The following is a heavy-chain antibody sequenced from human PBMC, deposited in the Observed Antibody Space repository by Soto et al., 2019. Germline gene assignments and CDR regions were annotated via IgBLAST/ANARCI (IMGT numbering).Heavy chain of an antibody. CDR2: ISSSSSYI. CDR3: ARAVRSGGSCCPFDY. Sequence: GGSLRLSCAASGFTFSSYSMNWVRQAPGKGLEWVSSISSSSSYIYYADSVKGRFTISRDNAKNSLYLQMNSLRAEDTAVYYCARAVRSGGSCCPFDYWGQGTLVTVSS. V-gene: IGHV3-21*01. J-gene: IGHJ4*02. D-gene: IGHD2-15*01. CDR1: GFTFSSYS.